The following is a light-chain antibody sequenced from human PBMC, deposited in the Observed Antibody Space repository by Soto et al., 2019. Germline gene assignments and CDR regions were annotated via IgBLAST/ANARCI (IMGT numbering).Light chain of an antibody. CDR3: QQYNRWPLT. J-gene: IGKJ5*01. V-gene: IGKV3-15*01. CDR1: QSVRSN. Sequence: EIVMTQSPVTLSVSPGERVTLSCRASQSVRSNFAWYQQKPGQAPRLLIYGASTRPTGIPARFSGSGSGTESTLTISSLQSEDFAVYYCQQYNRWPLTFGQGTRLEIK. CDR2: GAS.